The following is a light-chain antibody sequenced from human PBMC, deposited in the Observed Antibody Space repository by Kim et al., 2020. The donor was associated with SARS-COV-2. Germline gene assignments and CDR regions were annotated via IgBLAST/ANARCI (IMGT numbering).Light chain of an antibody. CDR3: KSRGTSGNVV. CDR1: SLRSYY. CDR2: GKN. Sequence: SSELTQDPAVSVALGQTVRITCRGDSLRSYYATWYQQKPGQAPVLVIYGKNNRPSGIPDRFSGSSSGNTASLTITGAQAEDEAEYYCKSRGTSGNVVFGGGTQLTVL. V-gene: IGLV3-19*01. J-gene: IGLJ2*01.